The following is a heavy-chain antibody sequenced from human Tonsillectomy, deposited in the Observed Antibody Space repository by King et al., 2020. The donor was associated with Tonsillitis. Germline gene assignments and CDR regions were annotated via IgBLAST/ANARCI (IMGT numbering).Heavy chain of an antibody. J-gene: IGHJ4*02. CDR2: IDSGGRA. D-gene: IGHD5-18*01. Sequence: VQLVESGGGLVQPGGSLRLSCAASGFTVSANYMSWVRQAPGKGLEWGSIIDSGGRADYADSVKGRFTISRQNSTNTVYLQMNRLRAEDTAVYYCARARMKLWSYHFDYWGQGSLVTVSS. CDR3: ARARMKLWSYHFDY. V-gene: IGHV3-53*04. CDR1: GFTVSANY.